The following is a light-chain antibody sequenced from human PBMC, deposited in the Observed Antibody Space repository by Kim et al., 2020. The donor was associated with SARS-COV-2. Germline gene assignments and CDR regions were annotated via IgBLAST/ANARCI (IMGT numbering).Light chain of an antibody. CDR3: QSYDSSNWV. CDR2: EDN. CDR1: SGSIASNY. V-gene: IGLV6-57*02. Sequence: GTTVTSYCTGSSGSIASNYVQWYQQRPGSAPTTVIYEDNQRPSGVPDQFSGSIDSSSNSASLTISGLKTKDEADYYCQSYDSSNWVFGGGTQLTVL. J-gene: IGLJ3*02.